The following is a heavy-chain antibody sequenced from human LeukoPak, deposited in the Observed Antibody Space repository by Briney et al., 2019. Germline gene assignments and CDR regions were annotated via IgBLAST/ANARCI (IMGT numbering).Heavy chain of an antibody. J-gene: IGHJ6*02. CDR2: IYHSGST. CDR3: ARLGNIRRSGWYLATTDLYYYYGMDV. Sequence: SETLSLTCTVSGGSISSGGYYWSWIRQPPGKGLEWIGYIYHSGSTYYNPSLKSRVTISVDRSKNQFSLKLSSVTAADTAVYYCARLGNIRRSGWYLATTDLYYYYGMDVWGQGTTVTVSS. CDR1: GGSISSGGYY. V-gene: IGHV4-30-2*01. D-gene: IGHD6-19*01.